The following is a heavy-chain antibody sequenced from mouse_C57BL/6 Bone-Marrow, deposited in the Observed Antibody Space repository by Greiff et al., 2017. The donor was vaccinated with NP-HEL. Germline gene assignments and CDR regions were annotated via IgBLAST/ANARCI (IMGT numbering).Heavy chain of an antibody. J-gene: IGHJ4*01. CDR2: INPGSGGT. D-gene: IGHD1-1*01. CDR1: GYAFTNYL. CDR3: ARWPGSSY. V-gene: IGHV1-54*01. Sequence: VQRVESGAELVRPGTSVKVSCKASGYAFTNYLIEWVKQRPGQGLEWIGVINPGSGGTNYNEKFKGKATLTADKSSSTAYMQLSSLTSEDSAVYFCARWPGSSYWGQGTSVTVSS.